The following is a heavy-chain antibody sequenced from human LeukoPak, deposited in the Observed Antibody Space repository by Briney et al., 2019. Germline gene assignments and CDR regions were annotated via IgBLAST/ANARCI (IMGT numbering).Heavy chain of an antibody. D-gene: IGHD3-10*01. Sequence: ASVKVSCKASGYTFTSYDINWVRRAPGQGLEWMGWMNPNSGNTGYAQKFQGRVTMTRNTSISTAYMELSSLRSEDTAVYYCARGSMVRERGYYYYYMDVWGKGTTVTVSS. J-gene: IGHJ6*03. CDR2: MNPNSGNT. V-gene: IGHV1-8*01. CDR1: GYTFTSYD. CDR3: ARGSMVRERGYYYYYMDV.